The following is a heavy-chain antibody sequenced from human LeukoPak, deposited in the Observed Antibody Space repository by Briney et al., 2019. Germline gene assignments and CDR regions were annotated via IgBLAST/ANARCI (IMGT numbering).Heavy chain of an antibody. Sequence: GGSLRLSCAASGFTFSSYGMHWVRQAPGKGLEWVAFIRYDGSNKYYADSVKGRFTISRDNSKNTLYLQMNSLRAEDTAVYYCAKDLSSPDYYYYMDVWGKGTTVTVSS. CDR2: IRYDGSNK. CDR3: AKDLSSPDYYYYMDV. V-gene: IGHV3-30*02. CDR1: GFTFSSYG. J-gene: IGHJ6*03.